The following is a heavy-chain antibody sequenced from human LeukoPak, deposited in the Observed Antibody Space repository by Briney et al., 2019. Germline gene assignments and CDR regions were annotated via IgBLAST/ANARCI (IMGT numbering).Heavy chain of an antibody. D-gene: IGHD2-15*01. V-gene: IGHV1-2*02. CDR2: INPNNGGI. CDR3: ARDIVGDYYGMDV. CDR1: GYIFIGYY. J-gene: IGHJ6*02. Sequence: ASVKVSCKASGYIFIGYYIIWVRQAPGQGLEWMGWINPNNGGIKYAQKFQGRVTMTRDTFISTAYMELSRLRSDDTAVYYCARDIVGDYYGMDVWGQGTTVTVSS.